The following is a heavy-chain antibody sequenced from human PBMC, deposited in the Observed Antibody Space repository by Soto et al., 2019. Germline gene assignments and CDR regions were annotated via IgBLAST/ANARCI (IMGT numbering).Heavy chain of an antibody. Sequence: SETLSLTCTVSRGSIRSGTNYWAWIRQPPGEGLEWIANIYYSGSTFYNPSLKSRVTISLDTSKNQFSLKLRSVTAADTAVYYCARHEAGWYFDSWGQGTLVTVSS. CDR1: RGSIRSGTNY. D-gene: IGHD6-25*01. V-gene: IGHV4-39*01. J-gene: IGHJ4*02. CDR3: ARHEAGWYFDS. CDR2: IYYSGST.